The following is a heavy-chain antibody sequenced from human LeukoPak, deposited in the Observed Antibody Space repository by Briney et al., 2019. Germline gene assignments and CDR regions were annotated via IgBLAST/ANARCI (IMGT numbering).Heavy chain of an antibody. CDR2: VYNSGNT. Sequence: SETLSLTCTVSVGSMSIYYWRWVRQPRGKGLEWMGYVYNSGNTDYNPSLKSRVTISADTSKDQFSLKLTSVTAADTAVYYCVRDRELNYWGQGTLVTVSS. V-gene: IGHV4-59*12. D-gene: IGHD1-7*01. CDR3: VRDRELNY. J-gene: IGHJ4*02. CDR1: VGSMSIYY.